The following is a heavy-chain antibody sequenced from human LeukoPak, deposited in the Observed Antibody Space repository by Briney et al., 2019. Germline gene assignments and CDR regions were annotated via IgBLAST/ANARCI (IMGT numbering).Heavy chain of an antibody. CDR3: TRWGLMVTPHDY. J-gene: IGHJ4*02. D-gene: IGHD2-8*01. CDR1: GFTFGDYA. Sequence: GRSLRLSCTASGFTFGDYAMSWFRRAPGKGLEWVSFIRSKAYGGTTEYAASVKGRFTISRDDSKSIAYLQMNSLKTEDTALYYCTRWGLMVTPHDYWGQGTLVTVSS. CDR2: IRSKAYGGTT. V-gene: IGHV3-49*03.